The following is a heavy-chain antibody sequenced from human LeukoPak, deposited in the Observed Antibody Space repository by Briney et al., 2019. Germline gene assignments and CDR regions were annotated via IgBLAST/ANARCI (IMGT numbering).Heavy chain of an antibody. CDR1: GFTFSSYA. Sequence: GSLRLSCAASGFTFSSYAMSWVRQAPGKGLEWVSTFSGSGGNTYYADSVKGRFTISRDDSKNTLYLQMKNLRAEDTAVYYCAKDGAWLRFDDWGQGILVSVSS. V-gene: IGHV3-23*01. J-gene: IGHJ4*02. CDR2: FSGSGGNT. CDR3: AKDGAWLRFDD. D-gene: IGHD5-12*01.